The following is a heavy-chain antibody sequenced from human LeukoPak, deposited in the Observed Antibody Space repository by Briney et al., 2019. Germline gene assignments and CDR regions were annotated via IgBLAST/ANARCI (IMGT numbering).Heavy chain of an antibody. CDR1: GFTFSDYW. V-gene: IGHV3-7*03. J-gene: IGHJ6*02. CDR2: IKQDGSEK. Sequence: GGSLRLSCAASGFTFSDYWMHWVRQAPGKGLEWVANIKQDGSEKYYVDSVKGRFTISRDNAKNSLHLQMNSLRAEDTAVYYCARAMDVWGQGTTVTVSS. CDR3: ARAMDV.